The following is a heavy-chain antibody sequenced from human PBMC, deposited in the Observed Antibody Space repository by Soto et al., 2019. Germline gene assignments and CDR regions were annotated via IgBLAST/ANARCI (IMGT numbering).Heavy chain of an antibody. CDR3: ASNPPMMTFGGVGGYFFDN. V-gene: IGHV1-69*01. J-gene: IGHJ4*02. D-gene: IGHD3-16*01. CDR1: GGTFGSFA. Sequence: QVQLVQSGAEMKKPGSSVKVSCKASGGTFGSFALTWVRQAPGQGLEWMGGTIPMFGTANYAEKFQGRVTITADESTSTGYIEMSSLGHEDTAVYYCASNPPMMTFGGVGGYFFDNWGQGTLVTVSS. CDR2: TIPMFGTA.